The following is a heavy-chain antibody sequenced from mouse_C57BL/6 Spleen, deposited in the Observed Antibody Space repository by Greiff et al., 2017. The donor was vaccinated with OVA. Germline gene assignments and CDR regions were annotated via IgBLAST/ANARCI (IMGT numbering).Heavy chain of an antibody. CDR3: AIHEDSDYYGSSSDWYFDV. CDR2: FYPGSGSI. J-gene: IGHJ1*03. V-gene: IGHV1-62-2*01. Sequence: QVQLQQSGAELVKPGASVKLSCTASGYTFTDYSIHWVKQRSGQGLEWIGWFYPGSGSIKYNEKFKDKATLTADKSSSTVYMERSRLTSDDSAVYDCAIHEDSDYYGSSSDWYFDVWGKGTTVTVSS. CDR1: GYTFTDYS. D-gene: IGHD1-1*01.